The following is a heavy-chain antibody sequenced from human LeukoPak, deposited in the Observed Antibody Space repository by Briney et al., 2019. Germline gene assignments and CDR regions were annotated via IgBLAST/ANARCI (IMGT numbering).Heavy chain of an antibody. D-gene: IGHD6-6*01. CDR1: GFTVRNNY. V-gene: IGHV3-66*01. CDR2: IYSGGST. Sequence: GGSLRLSCAASGFTVRNNYMNWVRQAPGKGLEWVSVIYSGGSTYYADSVRGRFTISRDDSKNTLYLQMNSLRPEDTAVYYCARAPSIAARPYFDYWGQGTLVTVSS. CDR3: ARAPSIAARPYFDY. J-gene: IGHJ4*02.